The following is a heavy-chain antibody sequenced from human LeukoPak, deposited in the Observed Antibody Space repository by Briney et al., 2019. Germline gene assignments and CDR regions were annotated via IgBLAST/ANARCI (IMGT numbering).Heavy chain of an antibody. CDR2: ISYDGSNK. Sequence: GRSLRLSCAASGFTFSGYGMHWVRQAPGKGLEWVAVISYDGSNKYYADSVKGRFTISRDNSKNTLYLQMNSLRAEDTAVYYCAKGPHFTMVRGVTFLDYWGQGTLVTVSS. CDR1: GFTFSGYG. CDR3: AKGPHFTMVRGVTFLDY. V-gene: IGHV3-30*18. J-gene: IGHJ4*02. D-gene: IGHD3-10*01.